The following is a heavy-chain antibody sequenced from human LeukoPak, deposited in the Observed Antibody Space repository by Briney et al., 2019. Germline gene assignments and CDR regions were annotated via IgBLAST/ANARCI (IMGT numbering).Heavy chain of an antibody. CDR1: KGSFSGYY. Sequence: PSETLSLTCAVYKGSFSGYYWSWIRQSPEKGLEWIGEVNHGGDTNYNPSLRSRVTISLDTSKNHFSLKLRSVTAADTAIYNCARAAWNGGGGFDPWGQGTLVTVSS. V-gene: IGHV4-34*01. CDR2: VNHGGDT. D-gene: IGHD3-16*01. CDR3: ARAAWNGGGGFDP. J-gene: IGHJ5*02.